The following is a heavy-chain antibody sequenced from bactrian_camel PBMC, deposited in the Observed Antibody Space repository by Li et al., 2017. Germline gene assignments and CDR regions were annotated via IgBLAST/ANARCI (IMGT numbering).Heavy chain of an antibody. Sequence: HVQLVESGGGTVQAGGSLRLSCTASGFYQKRRYCMAWFRQGVDKKREGVACIALDGRTGYTDSVKGRFTISKDPAKKALVLQMDSLKPEDTAMYFCAADFSGGTTYCSGGYCFAERDFAAYGQGTQVTVS. J-gene: IGHJ6*01. CDR1: GFYQKRRYC. CDR2: IALDGRT. D-gene: IGHD2*01. V-gene: IGHV3S60*01. CDR3: AADFSGGTTYCSGGYCFAERDFAA.